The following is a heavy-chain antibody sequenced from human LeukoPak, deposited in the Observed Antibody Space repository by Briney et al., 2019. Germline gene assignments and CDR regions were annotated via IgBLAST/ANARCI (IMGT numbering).Heavy chain of an antibody. Sequence: PGGSLRLSCAVSGLTSTDAWMSWVRQAPGKGLECVARIKRKTDGGTRDYAAPVKGRFTISRDEGKNTLHLQMSSLKTEDTAVYFCSTGNYGVVTALNYWGQGTLVTVSS. J-gene: IGHJ4*02. CDR1: GLTSTDAW. D-gene: IGHD3-3*01. CDR2: IKRKTDGGTR. V-gene: IGHV3-15*01. CDR3: STGNYGVVTALNY.